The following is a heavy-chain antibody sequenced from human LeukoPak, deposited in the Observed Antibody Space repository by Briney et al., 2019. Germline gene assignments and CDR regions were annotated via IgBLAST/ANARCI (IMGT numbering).Heavy chain of an antibody. CDR1: GFTFSSYA. Sequence: PGGSLRLSCAASGFTFSSYAMSWVRQAPGKGLEWVSAISGSGGSTYYADSVKGRFTISRDNSKNTLYLQMNSLRAEDTAVYYCAKYFYYDSSGYYPTERPFDYWGQGTLVTVSS. J-gene: IGHJ4*02. CDR3: AKYFYYDSSGYYPTERPFDY. V-gene: IGHV3-23*01. CDR2: ISGSGGST. D-gene: IGHD3-22*01.